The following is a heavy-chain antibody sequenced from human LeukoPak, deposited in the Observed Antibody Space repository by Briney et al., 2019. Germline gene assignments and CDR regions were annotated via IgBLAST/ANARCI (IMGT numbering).Heavy chain of an antibody. D-gene: IGHD4-17*01. J-gene: IGHJ4*02. CDR2: INPNSGGT. Sequence: GASVKVSCKASGYTFTDYYMHWVRQAPGQGPEWMGWINPNSGGTNYAQKFQGRVTMTEDTSTDTAYMELSSLRSEDTAVYYCATGITVTPGDFHWGQGTLVTVSS. CDR1: GYTFTDYY. V-gene: IGHV1-2*02. CDR3: ATGITVTPGDFH.